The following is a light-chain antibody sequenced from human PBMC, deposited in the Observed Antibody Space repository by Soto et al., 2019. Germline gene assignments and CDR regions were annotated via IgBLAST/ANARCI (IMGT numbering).Light chain of an antibody. J-gene: IGKJ1*01. Sequence: EIVLTQSPGTLSLSLGERATLSCRASQSVSSNYLAWYQQQPGQAPRLLIYGASTRATGIPDRFSGSGSGTDFTLTISRLEPEDFAVYYCQQRSNWPTTFGQGTKVDIK. CDR1: QSVSSNY. CDR3: QQRSNWPTT. V-gene: IGKV3D-20*02. CDR2: GAS.